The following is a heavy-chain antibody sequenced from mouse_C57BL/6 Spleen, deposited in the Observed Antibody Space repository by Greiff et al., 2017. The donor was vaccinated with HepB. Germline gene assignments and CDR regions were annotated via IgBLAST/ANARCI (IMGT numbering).Heavy chain of an antibody. Sequence: VHVKQSGPELVKPGASVKISCKASGYSFTDYNMNWVKQSNGKSLEWIGVINPNYGTTSYNQKFKGKATLTVDQSSSTAYMQLNSLTSEDSAVYYCARDWDVRYWYFDVWGTGTTVTVSS. V-gene: IGHV1-39*01. CDR1: GYSFTDYN. CDR3: ARDWDVRYWYFDV. D-gene: IGHD4-1*01. CDR2: INPNYGTT. J-gene: IGHJ1*03.